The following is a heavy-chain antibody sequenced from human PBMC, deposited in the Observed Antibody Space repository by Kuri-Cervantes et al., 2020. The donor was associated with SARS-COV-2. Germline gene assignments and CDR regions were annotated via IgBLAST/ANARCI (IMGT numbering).Heavy chain of an antibody. CDR2: INHSGST. CDR1: AGTFSAYC. V-gene: IGHV4-34*01. Sequence: SETLSLTCYVYAGTFSAYCWSWIRQPPGKGLEWIGEINHSGSTNYNPSLKSRVTISVDTSKNQFSLKLSSVTAADTAVYYCARGRSNWGLRVFDYWGQGTLVTVSS. D-gene: IGHD7-27*01. J-gene: IGHJ4*02. CDR3: ARGRSNWGLRVFDY.